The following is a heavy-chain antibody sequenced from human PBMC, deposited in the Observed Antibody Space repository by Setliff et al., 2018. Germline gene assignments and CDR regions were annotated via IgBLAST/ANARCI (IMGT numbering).Heavy chain of an antibody. Sequence: SETLSLTCTVSGGSISSYSWSWVRQSPGKGLEWVGFVHFGGDTNYNPSLKSRVTMSADTSNNQFSLNLRSVTAADTAVYFCARQPSSGAYYNPRPYYFDYWGQGTLVTVSS. V-gene: IGHV4-59*08. CDR2: VHFGGDT. J-gene: IGHJ4*02. CDR1: GGSISSYS. D-gene: IGHD3-10*01. CDR3: ARQPSSGAYYNPRPYYFDY.